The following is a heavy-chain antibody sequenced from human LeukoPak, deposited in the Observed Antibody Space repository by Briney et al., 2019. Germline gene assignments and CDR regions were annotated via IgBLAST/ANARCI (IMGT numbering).Heavy chain of an antibody. CDR1: GYTFTNYG. D-gene: IGHD1-26*01. J-gene: IGHJ4*02. CDR2: ISPRNGNI. V-gene: IGHV1-18*01. Sequence: ASVKVSCKASGYTFTNYGLSWVRQAPGQGLEWMGWISPRNGNINYPQKLQGRVTLTTDTSTNTAYMELRSLRSDDTAVYYCARGGSGTFWDYFEYWGQGTLVTVSS. CDR3: ARGGSGTFWDYFEY.